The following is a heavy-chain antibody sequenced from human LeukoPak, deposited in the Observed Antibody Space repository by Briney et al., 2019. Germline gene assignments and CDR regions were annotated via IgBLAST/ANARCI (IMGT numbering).Heavy chain of an antibody. D-gene: IGHD5-12*01. V-gene: IGHV1-2*02. J-gene: IGHJ6*02. CDR1: GYTFTGHY. CDR3: ASRGYRDHGIYMDV. CDR2: INPNSGGT. Sequence: ASVKVSCKASGYTFTGHYIHWVRQAPGQGLEWMGCINPNSGGTDYTQEFQGRVTMTSGTSTSTAYMELRWLRADDTAVYYCASRGYRDHGIYMDVWGQGTTVTVSS.